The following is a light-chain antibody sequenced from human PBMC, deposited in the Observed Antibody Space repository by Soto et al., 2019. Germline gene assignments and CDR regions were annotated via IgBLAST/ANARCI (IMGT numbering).Light chain of an antibody. V-gene: IGKV1-12*01. J-gene: IGKJ4*01. Sequence: DIQVTQSPSSVSASVGDRVTITCRASQPISNWLAWYQQKPGKAPKLLIYAASSLQSGVPSRFSGSGSVTDFTLTISSLQPEDFATYYCQQANSFPPLTFGGGTTVEIK. CDR3: QQANSFPPLT. CDR2: AAS. CDR1: QPISNW.